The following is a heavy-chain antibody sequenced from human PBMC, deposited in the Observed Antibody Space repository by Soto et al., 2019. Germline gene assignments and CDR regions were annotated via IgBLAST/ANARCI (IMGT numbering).Heavy chain of an antibody. CDR3: LRGNRGYANFDY. J-gene: IGHJ4*02. CDR2: IKGDGSET. D-gene: IGHD5-12*01. Sequence: GGSLRLACAFSVFTFISYWMHWVCQAPGKGLVWVSRIKGDGSETTYADSVKGRFTISRDNAKNTLYLQLNSLRAEVTTVYYFLRGNRGYANFDYWGQGTRVTV. CDR1: VFTFISYW. V-gene: IGHV3-74*01.